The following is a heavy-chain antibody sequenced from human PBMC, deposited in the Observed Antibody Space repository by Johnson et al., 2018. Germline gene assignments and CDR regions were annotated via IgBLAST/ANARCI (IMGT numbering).Heavy chain of an antibody. D-gene: IGHD4-23*01. CDR2: ISSDGSNE. CDR1: GFTFTNFA. J-gene: IGHJ3*02. CDR3: ARNYGGNWGKVVDI. V-gene: IGHV3-30-3*01. Sequence: QVQLQESGGGVVQXGSSXRLXCAASGFTFTNFALHWVRQAPAKGLVWVPCISSDGSNEFYADSEKGRFTISRDNPKNTLYLQMNSLSPEDTAVYYCARNYGGNWGKVVDIWGQGTMVTVSA.